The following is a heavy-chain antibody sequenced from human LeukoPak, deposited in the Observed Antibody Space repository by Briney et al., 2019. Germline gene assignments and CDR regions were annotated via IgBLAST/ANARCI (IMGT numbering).Heavy chain of an antibody. CDR2: ITNSGGNT. J-gene: IGHJ4*02. Sequence: GGSLRLSCAASGFTFSSCAMNWVRQTPGKGLEWVSTITNSGGNTYFVDSVKGRFTISRDNSKNTVHLQMNSLRAEDTAVYYCLKDWGTYRAFDYWGQGTLVTVSS. CDR3: LKDWGTYRAFDY. D-gene: IGHD3-16*01. CDR1: GFTFSSCA. V-gene: IGHV3-23*01.